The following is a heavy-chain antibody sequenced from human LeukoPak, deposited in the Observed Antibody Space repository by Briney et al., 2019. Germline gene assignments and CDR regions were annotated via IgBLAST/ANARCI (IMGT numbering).Heavy chain of an antibody. CDR2: INHSGST. V-gene: IGHV4-34*01. J-gene: IGHJ4*02. Sequence: PSETLSLICAVYGGSFSGYYWSWIRQPPGKGLEWIGEINHSGSTNYIPPLKSRVTISVDTSKNQFSLKLSSVTAADTAVYYCARWTTVTNTFDYWGQGTLVPVSS. D-gene: IGHD4-11*01. CDR1: GGSFSGYY. CDR3: ARWTTVTNTFDY.